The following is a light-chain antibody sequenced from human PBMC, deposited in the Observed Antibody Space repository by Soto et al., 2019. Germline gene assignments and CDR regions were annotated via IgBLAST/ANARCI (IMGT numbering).Light chain of an antibody. CDR1: CSDVGGYNY. V-gene: IGLV2-14*01. CDR3: SSYTSSNTLYV. J-gene: IGLJ1*01. Sequence: QSALTQPASVSGSPGQSITISCTGTCSDVGGYNYVSWYQQHPGKAPKLMIYDVNNRPSGVSDRFSGSKSGNTASLTISGLQAEDEADYFCSSYTSSNTLYVLGAGTKLTVL. CDR2: DVN.